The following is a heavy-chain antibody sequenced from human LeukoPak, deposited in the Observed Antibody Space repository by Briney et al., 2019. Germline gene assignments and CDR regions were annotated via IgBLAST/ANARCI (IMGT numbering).Heavy chain of an antibody. CDR1: GFTFTKYG. CDR2: ISDSGAYT. CDR3: AKGRILWFGEQSDFDY. Sequence: GGSLRLSCAASGFTFTKYGMSWVRQAPGKGLEWISTISDSGAYTYYADFVKGRFTVSRDNSKNMVFLEVNSLRAEDTATYFCAKGRILWFGEQSDFDYWGQGTLVTVSS. V-gene: IGHV3-23*01. J-gene: IGHJ4*02. D-gene: IGHD3-10*01.